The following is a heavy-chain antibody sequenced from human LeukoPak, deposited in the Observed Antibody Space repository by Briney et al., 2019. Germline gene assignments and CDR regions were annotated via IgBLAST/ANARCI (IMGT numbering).Heavy chain of an antibody. J-gene: IGHJ4*02. CDR2: ISAYNGNT. V-gene: IGHV1-18*01. Sequence: ASVKVSCKASGYNFKTYGFTWVRQAPGQGLEWMGWISAYNGNTNYAQKLQGRVTMTTDTPTSTAYMELRSLRSDDTAVYYCARAVAGRFDYWGQGTLVTVSS. CDR3: ARAVAGRFDY. CDR1: GYNFKTYG. D-gene: IGHD6-19*01.